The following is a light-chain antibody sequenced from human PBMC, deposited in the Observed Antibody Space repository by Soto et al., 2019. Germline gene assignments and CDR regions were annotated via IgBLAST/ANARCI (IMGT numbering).Light chain of an antibody. CDR3: QQRSNRPRFT. V-gene: IGKV3-11*01. CDR1: QSVDNY. J-gene: IGKJ3*01. Sequence: ATLSLSPGERATLSCRASQSVDNYLAWYQQKPGQAPRLLIYDVSNRATGTPARFSGSGSGTDFTLSISSLEPEDFAVYYCQQRSNRPRFTFGPGTKVDIK. CDR2: DVS.